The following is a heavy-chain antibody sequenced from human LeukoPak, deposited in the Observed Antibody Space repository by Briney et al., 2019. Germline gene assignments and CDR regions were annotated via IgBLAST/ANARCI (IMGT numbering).Heavy chain of an antibody. D-gene: IGHD1-7*01. V-gene: IGHV3-48*01. J-gene: IGHJ4*02. CDR3: ARKSLQGWNSDY. Sequence: GGSLRLSCAASGFTFSSYSMKWVRQAPGKGLEWVSYISSSGSNIYYADSVKGRFTISRDNAKNSLYLQINSLRAEDTAVYYCARKSLQGWNSDYWGEGILVTVSS. CDR2: ISSSGSNI. CDR1: GFTFSSYS.